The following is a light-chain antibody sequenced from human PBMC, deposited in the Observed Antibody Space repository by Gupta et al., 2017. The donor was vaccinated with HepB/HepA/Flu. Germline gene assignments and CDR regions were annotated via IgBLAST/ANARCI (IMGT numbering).Light chain of an antibody. Sequence: DIQMTQLLSTLSASVGDRVTITCLASQEISSWLAWYQQKPGKAPNFLIYTASSLLSGVPSRFSGSGSGTEFTLTIPSLQPDDSATYYCQHCVCYLWTFGQGTKA. J-gene: IGKJ1*01. CDR1: QEISSW. CDR2: TAS. V-gene: IGKV1-5*03. CDR3: QHCVCYLWT.